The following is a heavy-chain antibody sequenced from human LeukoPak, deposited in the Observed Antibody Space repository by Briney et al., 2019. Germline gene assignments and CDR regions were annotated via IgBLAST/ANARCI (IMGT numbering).Heavy chain of an antibody. D-gene: IGHD1-7*01. Sequence: PSETLSLTCTVSGGSINSYYWSWIRQPPGRGLEWIGYIHYSGSTNYNPSLKSRVTISVDTSKNQFSLKLSSVTAADTAVYHCARRDWNYWFDPWGQGTLVTVSS. CDR2: IHYSGST. V-gene: IGHV4-59*01. CDR1: GGSINSYY. CDR3: ARRDWNYWFDP. J-gene: IGHJ5*02.